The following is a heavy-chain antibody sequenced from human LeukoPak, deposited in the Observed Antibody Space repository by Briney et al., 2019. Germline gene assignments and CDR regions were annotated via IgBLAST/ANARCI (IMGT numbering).Heavy chain of an antibody. CDR3: AKDQADCSSTSCYERGFDY. J-gene: IGHJ4*02. CDR1: GFTFSSYG. Sequence: PGGSLRLSCAASGFTFSSYGMSWVRQAPGKGLEWVSAISGSGGSTYYADSVKGRFTISRDNSKNTLYLQMNSLRAEDTAVYYCAKDQADCSSTSCYERGFDYWGRGTLVTVSP. D-gene: IGHD2-2*01. V-gene: IGHV3-23*01. CDR2: ISGSGGST.